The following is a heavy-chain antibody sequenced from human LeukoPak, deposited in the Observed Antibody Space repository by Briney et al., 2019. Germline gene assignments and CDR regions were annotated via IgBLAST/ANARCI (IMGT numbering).Heavy chain of an antibody. Sequence: GESLKISCKGSGYSFTSYWIGWVRQMPGKSLEWMGIIYPGDSDTRYSPSFQGQVTISADKSISTAYLQWSSLKASDTAMYYCARWASLTYGGNSRGYYYYYGMDVWGQGTTVTVSS. CDR1: GYSFTSYW. J-gene: IGHJ6*02. V-gene: IGHV5-51*01. CDR3: ARWASLTYGGNSRGYYYYYGMDV. CDR2: IYPGDSDT. D-gene: IGHD4-23*01.